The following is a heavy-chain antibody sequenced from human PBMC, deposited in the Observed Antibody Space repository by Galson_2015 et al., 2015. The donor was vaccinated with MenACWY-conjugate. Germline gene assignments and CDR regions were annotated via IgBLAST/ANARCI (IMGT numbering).Heavy chain of an antibody. J-gene: IGHJ4*01. CDR2: IRTKTNNYAI. Sequence: LRLSCAASGFTFSGSAMHWVRQAPGKGVEWVGRIRTKTNNYAIAYAASVEGRFTISRDDSKNTAYLQMNSLKTEDTAVYYCARGFFDSRGYYVFWGHGTLVTVSS. D-gene: IGHD2-15*01. CDR1: GFTFSGSA. CDR3: ARGFFDSRGYYVF. V-gene: IGHV3-73*01.